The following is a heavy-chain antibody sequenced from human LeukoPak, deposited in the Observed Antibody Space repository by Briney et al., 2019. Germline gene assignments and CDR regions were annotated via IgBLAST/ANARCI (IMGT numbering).Heavy chain of an antibody. CDR2: IYCSGST. D-gene: IGHD1/OR15-1a*01. CDR3: AREEHLAGYYYGMDV. J-gene: IGHJ6*02. CDR1: GGSISSYY. Sequence: SETLSLTCTASGGSISSYYWSWIRQPPGKGLEWIGYIYCSGSTNYNPSLKSRVTISVDTSKNQSSLKLSSVTAADTAVYYCAREEHLAGYYYGMDVWGQGTTVTVSS. V-gene: IGHV4-59*01.